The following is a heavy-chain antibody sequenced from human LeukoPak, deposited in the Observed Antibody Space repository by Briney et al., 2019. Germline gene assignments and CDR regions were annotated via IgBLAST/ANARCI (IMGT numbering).Heavy chain of an antibody. CDR2: IYYSGST. CDR3: ARDGRVGPKWGGYYMHV. D-gene: IGHD3-16*01. V-gene: IGHV4-31*03. CDR1: GGSISSGGYS. J-gene: IGHJ6*03. Sequence: PSETLSLTCTVSGGSISSGGYSWSWIRQHPGKGLEWFGYIYYSGSTYYNPSLKSRVTISVDTSKNQFSLKLSSVTAADTAVYYCARDGRVGPKWGGYYMHVWGKGTTVTVSS.